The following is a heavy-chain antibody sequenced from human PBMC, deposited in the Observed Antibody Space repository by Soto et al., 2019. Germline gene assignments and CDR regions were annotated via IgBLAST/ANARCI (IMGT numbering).Heavy chain of an antibody. CDR3: ARPTLHTAPGNNWFEP. J-gene: IGHJ5*02. CDR2: IIPIFGTE. V-gene: IGHV1-69*01. D-gene: IGHD5-18*01. Sequence: QVQLVQSGAEVKKPGSSVKVSCKASGGTFSSYAISWVRRAPGQGLEWMGGIIPIFGTENYAQTLEGRVTIAADESTSTAYMELSSLRSEDTAVYYCARPTLHTAPGNNWFEPWGQGTLVTVSS. CDR1: GGTFSSYA.